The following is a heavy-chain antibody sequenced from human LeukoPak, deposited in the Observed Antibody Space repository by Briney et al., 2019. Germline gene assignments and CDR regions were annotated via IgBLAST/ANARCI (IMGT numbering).Heavy chain of an antibody. CDR2: ISSSSSYI. Sequence: GGSLRLSCAASGFTFSSYSMNWVRQAPGKGLEWVSSISSSSSYIYYADSVEGRFTISRDNAKNSLYLQMNSLRAEDTAVYYCARDPGAEYSSSWYPFDYWGQGTQVTVSS. CDR3: ARDPGAEYSSSWYPFDY. V-gene: IGHV3-21*01. D-gene: IGHD6-13*01. CDR1: GFTFSSYS. J-gene: IGHJ4*02.